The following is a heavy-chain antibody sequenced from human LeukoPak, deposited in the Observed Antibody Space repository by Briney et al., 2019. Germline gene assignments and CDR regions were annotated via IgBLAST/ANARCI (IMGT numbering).Heavy chain of an antibody. D-gene: IGHD1-26*01. CDR2: ISAYNGNT. Sequence: ASVKVSCKASGYTFTSYGISWVRQAPGQGLEWMGWISAYNGNTNYAQKLQGRVTMTTDTSTSTAYMELRSLRSDDTAVYYCAREGWELLRYYYYYMDVWGKGTTVTVSS. J-gene: IGHJ6*03. CDR1: GYTFTSYG. V-gene: IGHV1-18*01. CDR3: AREGWELLRYYYYYMDV.